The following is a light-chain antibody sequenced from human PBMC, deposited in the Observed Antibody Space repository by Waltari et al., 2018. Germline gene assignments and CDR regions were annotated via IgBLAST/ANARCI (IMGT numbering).Light chain of an antibody. CDR1: KLGDNY. V-gene: IGLV3-1*01. CDR3: QAWDNSTVV. J-gene: IGLJ2*01. Sequence: SYELTQPPSVSVSPGQTASIPCSGDKLGDNYASWYQQNPGQSPVLVIYQDDKRPSGIPGRFSGSNSGDTATLTSGGTQATDEADYFCQAWDNSTVVFGGGTKLTVL. CDR2: QDD.